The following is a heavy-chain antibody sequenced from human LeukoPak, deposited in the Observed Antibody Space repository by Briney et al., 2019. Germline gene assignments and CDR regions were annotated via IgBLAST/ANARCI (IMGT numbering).Heavy chain of an antibody. CDR3: ARVGYCSGGSCVDWFGP. CDR2: INPNSGGT. J-gene: IGHJ5*02. D-gene: IGHD2-15*01. CDR1: GYTFTGYY. V-gene: IGHV1-2*02. Sequence: ASVKVSCKASGYTFTGYYMHWVRQAPGQGLEWMGWINPNSGGTNYAQKFQGRVTMTRDTSISTAYMELSRLRSDDTAVYYCARVGYCSGGSCVDWFGPWGQGTLVTVSS.